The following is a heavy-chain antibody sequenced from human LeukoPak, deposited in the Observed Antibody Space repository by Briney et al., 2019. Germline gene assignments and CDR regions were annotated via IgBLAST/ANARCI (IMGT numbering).Heavy chain of an antibody. V-gene: IGHV4-59*08. D-gene: IGHD2-15*01. CDR2: MYFSGIT. Sequence: QTSETLSLTCTVSGGSMSDYYWSWIRQPPGKGLEWIGYMYFSGITSYNPSLKSRVTISIDMSKNHFSLRLSSVTAADTAVYYCARLRSGGQYYFDYWGQGTLVTVSS. CDR3: ARLRSGGQYYFDY. J-gene: IGHJ4*02. CDR1: GGSMSDYY.